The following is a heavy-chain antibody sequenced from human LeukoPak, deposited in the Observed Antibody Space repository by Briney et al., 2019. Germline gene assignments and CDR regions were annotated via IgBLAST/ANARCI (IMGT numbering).Heavy chain of an antibody. Sequence: SETLSLTCAVYGGSFSGYYWSWIRQPPGKGLEWIGSIYYSGSTYYNPSLKSRVTISVDRSKNQFSLKLSSVTAADTAVYYCARGWSYGDSYYFDYWGQGTLVTVSS. CDR2: IYYSGST. CDR3: ARGWSYGDSYYFDY. J-gene: IGHJ4*02. D-gene: IGHD4-17*01. CDR1: GGSFSGYY. V-gene: IGHV4-34*01.